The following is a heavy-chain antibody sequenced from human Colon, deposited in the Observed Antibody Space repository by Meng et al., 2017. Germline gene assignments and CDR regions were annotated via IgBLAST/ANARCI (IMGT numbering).Heavy chain of an antibody. CDR2: IYHTGST. V-gene: IGHV4-59*01. J-gene: IGHJ4*02. CDR1: GASISSYY. D-gene: IGHD3-9*01. CDR3: ARGLTGYFAHTDY. Sequence: SETLSLTCTVSGASISSYYWSWIRQPPGKGLEWIGYIYHTGSTNYNPSLQSRVTISVDTSKNQVSLKLSSVTAADTAVYYCARGLTGYFAHTDYWGQGNQVTGAS.